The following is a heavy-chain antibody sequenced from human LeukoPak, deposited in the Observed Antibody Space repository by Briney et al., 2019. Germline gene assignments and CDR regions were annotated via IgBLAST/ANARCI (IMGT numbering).Heavy chain of an antibody. D-gene: IGHD6-19*01. Sequence: GGTLRLSCAASGFTFGRYGMSWVRQAPGKGLEWVSSISSSSSYIYYADSVKGRFTISRDNAKNSLYLQMNSLRAEDTAVYYCARGGQQWLVRDDYWGQGTLVTVSS. V-gene: IGHV3-21*01. CDR2: ISSSSSYI. CDR3: ARGGQQWLVRDDY. J-gene: IGHJ4*02. CDR1: GFTFGRYG.